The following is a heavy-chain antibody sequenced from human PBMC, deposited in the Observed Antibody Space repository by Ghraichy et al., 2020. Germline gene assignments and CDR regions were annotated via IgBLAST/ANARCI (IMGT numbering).Heavy chain of an antibody. Sequence: SGPTLGKPTETLTLTCTVSGFSLSNARMGVSWIRQPPGKALEWLAHIFSNDEKSYSTSLKSRLTISKDTSKSQVVLTMTNMDPVDTATYYCARIPRTTYWFDPWGQGTLVTVSS. CDR3: ARIPRTTYWFDP. V-gene: IGHV2-26*01. D-gene: IGHD1-7*01. CDR1: GFSLSNARMG. J-gene: IGHJ5*02. CDR2: IFSNDEK.